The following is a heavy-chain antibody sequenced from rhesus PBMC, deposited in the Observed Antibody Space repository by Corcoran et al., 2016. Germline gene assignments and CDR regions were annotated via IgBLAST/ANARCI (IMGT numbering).Heavy chain of an antibody. J-gene: IGHJ4*01. Sequence: EVQLVETGGGLVQPGGSLSRSCVASGCTFSAFGMGWVRQAPGKGLEWVSGITYTGANTYYADSVKGRFTISRDNSKNTLSLQMNSLRVEDTAVYYCATVGQYCTEPYCFSPYYWGQGVLVTVSA. V-gene: IGHV3S5*01. CDR2: ITYTGANT. CDR3: ATVGQYCTEPYCFSPYY. CDR1: GCTFSAFG. D-gene: IGHD2-2*01.